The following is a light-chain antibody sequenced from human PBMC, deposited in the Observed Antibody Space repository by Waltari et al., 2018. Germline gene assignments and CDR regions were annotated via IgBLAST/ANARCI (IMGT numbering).Light chain of an antibody. J-gene: IGLJ3*02. V-gene: IGLV1-40*01. CDR3: QSFDKTLNEWV. Sequence: QSVLTQPTSVSGAPGQRVTVSCTGSASNTGAGSDVRGYQQFPGRAPRLVIHANIYRPSGVPDRFSATKSGSSASLAITGLQAEDEADYYCQSFDKTLNEWVFGGGTKVTVL. CDR1: ASNTGAGSD. CDR2: ANI.